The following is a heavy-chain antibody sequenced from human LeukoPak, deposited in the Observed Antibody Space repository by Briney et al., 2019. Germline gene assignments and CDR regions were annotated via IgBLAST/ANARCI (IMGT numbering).Heavy chain of an antibody. D-gene: IGHD2-2*02. CDR3: ARRDCSSTSCYTNNWFDP. CDR1: GFTFSIYS. J-gene: IGHJ5*02. V-gene: IGHV3-21*01. CDR2: ISSSSIYI. Sequence: GGSVSLFCAASGFTFSIYSMNWVRQARGEAVEGVSSISSSSIYIYYADSVKGRFTTSKDNAKNSLYLQMNSLRAEDTAVYYCARRDCSSTSCYTNNWFDPWGQGTLVTVSS.